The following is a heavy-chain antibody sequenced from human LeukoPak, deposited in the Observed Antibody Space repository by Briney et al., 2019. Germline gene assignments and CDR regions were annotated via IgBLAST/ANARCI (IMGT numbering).Heavy chain of an antibody. CDR1: GGSISSYY. D-gene: IGHD5-12*01. Sequence: SETLSLTCTVSGGSISSYYWSWIRQPAGKGLEWIGRIYTSGSTNYNPSLKSRVTMSVDTSKNQFSLKLSSVTAADTAVYYCARVSGYSGYGRYYYYYMDVWGKGTTVTISS. CDR3: ARVSGYSGYGRYYYYYMDV. CDR2: IYTSGST. V-gene: IGHV4-4*07. J-gene: IGHJ6*03.